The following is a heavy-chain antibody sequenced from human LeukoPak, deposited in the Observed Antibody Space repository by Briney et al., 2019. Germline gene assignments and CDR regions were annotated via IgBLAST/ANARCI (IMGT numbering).Heavy chain of an antibody. CDR2: ISSSSSYI. Sequence: GGSLRLSCAASGFTFSSYSMNWVRQAPGKGLEWVSSISSSSSYIYYADSVKGRFAISRDNSKNMLYLQMNSLRAEDTAVYYCAKWKYSNSGIDDYWGQGTLVTVSP. J-gene: IGHJ4*02. CDR3: AKWKYSNSGIDDY. D-gene: IGHD6-6*01. V-gene: IGHV3-21*04. CDR1: GFTFSSYS.